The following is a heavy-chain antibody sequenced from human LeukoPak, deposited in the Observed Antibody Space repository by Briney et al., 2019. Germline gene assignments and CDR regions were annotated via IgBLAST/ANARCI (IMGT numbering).Heavy chain of an antibody. J-gene: IGHJ6*03. CDR3: CKEQRGGRSGSLGGLFASYHTYYYMDV. CDR1: GYTFTMYY. V-gene: IGHV1-46*01. D-gene: IGHD1-26*01. Sequence: ASVKVSCKASGYTFTMYYIHWVRQAPGEGLEGMGVSNPSDGATTYAHRFQGRVTMTRDMSTTTVYMEPRSLRSEDTAVEFCCKEQRGGRSGSLGGLFASYHTYYYMDVWGRGTTVTVSS. CDR2: SNPSDGAT.